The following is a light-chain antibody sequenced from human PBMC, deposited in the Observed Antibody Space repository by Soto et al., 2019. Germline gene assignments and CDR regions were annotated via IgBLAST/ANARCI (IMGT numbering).Light chain of an antibody. CDR3: QHRSNWPT. V-gene: IGKV3-11*01. CDR1: QRVSSY. CDR2: DAS. Sequence: EIVLTQSPATLSLSPGDRATLSCMASQRVSSYLAWYQQKPGQAPRLLIYDASNTATGIPARFSGSGSGTDFTPTITSLDPEDFAVYYCQHRSNWPTFGGGTTVDIK. J-gene: IGKJ4*01.